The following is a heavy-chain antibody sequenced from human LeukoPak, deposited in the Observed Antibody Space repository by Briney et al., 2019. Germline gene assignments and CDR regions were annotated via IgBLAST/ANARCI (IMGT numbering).Heavy chain of an antibody. Sequence: ASVKVSCKASGYTFSSYSISWVQQAPGQGLEWMGWISAYNGNTIYAQKVKGRVTMTTDTSTSTAYMELRSLKSDDTAVYYCARASYCSDGSCYSDYWGQGTLVTVSS. CDR1: GYTFSSYS. CDR2: ISAYNGNT. D-gene: IGHD2-15*01. CDR3: ARASYCSDGSCYSDY. V-gene: IGHV1-18*01. J-gene: IGHJ4*02.